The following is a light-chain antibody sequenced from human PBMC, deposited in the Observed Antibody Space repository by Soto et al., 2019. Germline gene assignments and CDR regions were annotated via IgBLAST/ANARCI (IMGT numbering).Light chain of an antibody. CDR2: GAS. V-gene: IGKV3-20*01. J-gene: IGKJ5*01. CDR1: QSVSSSY. Sequence: EIVLTQSPGTLSLSQGERATLSCRASQSVSSSYLAWYQQKPGQAPRLLIYGASSRATGMPDRFSGSGSGTYFTLTISRLEPEDFAVYYCQQYGSSPPITFGQGTRLEIK. CDR3: QQYGSSPPIT.